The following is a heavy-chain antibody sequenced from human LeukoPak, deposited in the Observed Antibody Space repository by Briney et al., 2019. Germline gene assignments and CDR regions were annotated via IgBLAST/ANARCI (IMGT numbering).Heavy chain of an antibody. Sequence: GGSLRLSCAASGFTFRSYGMSWVRQAPGKGLEWVSSISSSSSYIYYADSVKGRFTISRDNAKNSLYLQMNSLRVEDTAVYYCARAPTFSGWFDYWGQGTLVTVSS. CDR1: GFTFRSYG. V-gene: IGHV3-21*01. CDR3: ARAPTFSGWFDY. CDR2: ISSSSSYI. D-gene: IGHD6-19*01. J-gene: IGHJ4*02.